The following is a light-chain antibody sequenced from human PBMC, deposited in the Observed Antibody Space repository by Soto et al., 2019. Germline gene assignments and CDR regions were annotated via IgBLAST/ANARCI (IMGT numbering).Light chain of an antibody. CDR2: AVS. CDR1: QGIGNY. V-gene: IGKV1-27*01. CDR3: QKFSSL. J-gene: IGKJ5*01. Sequence: DIQMTQSPSSLSASVGDRVTITCRASQGIGNYLAWYQQKPGKVPILLIYAVSTLQSGVPSRFSGSGSGTDFTLTISSLQPEDVATYYCQKFSSLFGQGTRLEIK.